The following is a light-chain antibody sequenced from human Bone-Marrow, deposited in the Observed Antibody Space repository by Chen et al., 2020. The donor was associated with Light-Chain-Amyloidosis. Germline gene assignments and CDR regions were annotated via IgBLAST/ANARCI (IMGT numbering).Light chain of an antibody. CDR2: GSS. CDR1: QTISSNY. V-gene: IGKV3-20*01. J-gene: IGKJ4*01. Sequence: EIVLTQSPGTLSLSPGEGANLSCRASQTISSNYLTWYQQKLGQAPRLLISGSSSRATGIPDRFTGSGSGTDFTLTINRLEPEDFAMYYCQQYGTSPLTFGGGTKVEIK. CDR3: QQYGTSPLT.